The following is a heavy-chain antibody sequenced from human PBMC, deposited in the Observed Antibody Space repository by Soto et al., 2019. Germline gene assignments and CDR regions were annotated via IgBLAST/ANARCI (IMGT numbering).Heavy chain of an antibody. CDR1: GFTFSSYS. J-gene: IGHJ3*02. V-gene: IGHV3-21*01. Sequence: GGSLRLSCAASGFTFSSYSMNWVRQAPGKGLEWVSSISSSSSYIYCADSVKGRFTISRDNAKNSLYLQMNSLRAEDTAVYYCARVGCSGGSCYGAFDIWGQGTMVTVSS. CDR2: ISSSSSYI. D-gene: IGHD2-15*01. CDR3: ARVGCSGGSCYGAFDI.